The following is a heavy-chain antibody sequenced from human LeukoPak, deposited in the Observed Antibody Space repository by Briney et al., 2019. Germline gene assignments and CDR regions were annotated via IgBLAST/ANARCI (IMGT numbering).Heavy chain of an antibody. Sequence: SVKVSCKASGGTFSSYAIRWVRQAPGQGLEWMGGIIPIFGTANYAQKFQGRVTITADESTSTAYMELSSLRSEDTAVYYCARVLGYCSSTSCQDNWFDPWGQGTLVTVSS. J-gene: IGHJ5*02. CDR2: IIPIFGTA. D-gene: IGHD2-2*01. CDR3: ARVLGYCSSTSCQDNWFDP. CDR1: GGTFSSYA. V-gene: IGHV1-69*13.